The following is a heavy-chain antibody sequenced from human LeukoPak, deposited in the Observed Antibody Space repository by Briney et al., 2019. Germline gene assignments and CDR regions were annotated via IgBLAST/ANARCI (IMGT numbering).Heavy chain of an antibody. Sequence: GESLKISCKGSGYSFTSYWIGWVRPMPGKGLEWMGIIYPGDSDTRYSPSFQGQVTISADKSISTAYLQWSSLKASDTAMYYCARRAYCGGDCDAGEDYWGQGTLVTVSS. CDR3: ARRAYCGGDCDAGEDY. V-gene: IGHV5-51*01. J-gene: IGHJ4*02. D-gene: IGHD2-21*02. CDR1: GYSFTSYW. CDR2: IYPGDSDT.